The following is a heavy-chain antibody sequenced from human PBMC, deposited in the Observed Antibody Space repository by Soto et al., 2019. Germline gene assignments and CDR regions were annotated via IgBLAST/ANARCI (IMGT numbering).Heavy chain of an antibody. CDR2: NNSDGSGT. CDR1: GFTFSSCD. V-gene: IGHV3-74*01. D-gene: IGHD2-8*02. J-gene: IGHJ4*02. Sequence: LGGSLILSCAASGFTFSSCDMHWVRQVPGKGLIWVSHNNSDGSGTTYAASVTGRFTISSDNAKTTLYLQLNSLGAEDTAVYYCVRDEIVLEIDYWGVGSL. CDR3: VRDEIVLEIDY.